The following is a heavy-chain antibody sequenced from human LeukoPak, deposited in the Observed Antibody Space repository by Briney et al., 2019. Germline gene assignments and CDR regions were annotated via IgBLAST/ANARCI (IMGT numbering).Heavy chain of an antibody. V-gene: IGHV3-23*01. CDR2: LSSSGGNT. J-gene: IGHJ4*02. CDR3: AKAGRASCYDRLDF. Sequence: GGSLRLSCAASGFRFSSYAMSWVRQAPGKGLEWVSALSSSGGNTYYADSVKGRFTISRDNSKNTSYLEMNSLRAEDTAVYYCAKAGRASCYDRLDFWGQGTLVTASS. CDR1: GFRFSSYA. D-gene: IGHD2-2*01.